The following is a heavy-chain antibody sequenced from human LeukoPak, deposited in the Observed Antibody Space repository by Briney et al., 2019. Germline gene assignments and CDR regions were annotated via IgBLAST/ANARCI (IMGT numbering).Heavy chain of an antibody. D-gene: IGHD5-18*01. CDR3: ARPGRGYSYGSFDY. CDR2: ISGSGGST. CDR1: GFTFSSYA. V-gene: IGHV3-23*01. J-gene: IGHJ4*02. Sequence: PGGSLRLSCAASGFTFSSYAMSWVRQAPGKGLEWVSAISGSGGSTYYADSVKGRFTISRDNSKNTLYLRMNSLRAEDTAVYYCARPGRGYSYGSFDYWGQGALVTVSS.